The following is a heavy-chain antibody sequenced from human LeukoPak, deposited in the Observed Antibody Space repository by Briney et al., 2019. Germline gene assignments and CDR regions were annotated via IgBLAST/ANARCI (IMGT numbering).Heavy chain of an antibody. J-gene: IGHJ4*02. D-gene: IGHD2-21*02. V-gene: IGHV3-74*03. CDR1: GFTFSTYW. CDR2: INNSGGNT. Sequence: GGSLRLSCTASGFTFSTYWMHWVRQAPGKGLVWVSNINNSGGNTKYADAVKGRVTVTRDNAKNTLYLQMNSLRAEDTAVYYCARGGKAVTGLDSWGQGALVTVFS. CDR3: ARGGKAVTGLDS.